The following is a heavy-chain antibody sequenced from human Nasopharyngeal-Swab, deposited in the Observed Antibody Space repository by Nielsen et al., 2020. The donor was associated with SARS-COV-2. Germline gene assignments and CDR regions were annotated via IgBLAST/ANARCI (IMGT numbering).Heavy chain of an antibody. J-gene: IGHJ6*02. CDR1: GGTFSSYA. CDR2: IIPIFGIA. CDR3: ASQGGGDYYDSRRYYNYVMDV. V-gene: IGHV1-69*04. D-gene: IGHD3-22*01. Sequence: SVKVSCKASGGTFSSYAISWVRQAPGQGLEWMGRIIPIFGIASYAQKLQGRVTITADKSTSTAYMELSSPRSEDTAVYYCASQGGGDYYDSRRYYNYVMDVWGQGTTVTVSS.